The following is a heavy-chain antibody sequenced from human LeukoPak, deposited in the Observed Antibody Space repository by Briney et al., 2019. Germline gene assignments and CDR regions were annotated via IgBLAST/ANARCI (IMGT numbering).Heavy chain of an antibody. CDR1: GFTLGNYA. Sequence: PGRSLRLSCEASGFTLGNYAMHWVRQASGKGLEWVTNISFDGKNKHYVGSVKGRFTISRDNSKNTLYLQMSTLRPEDTAVYYCTRGPATDYYDTSGYCDYWGQGTLVSVSS. CDR3: TRGPATDYYDTSGYCDY. J-gene: IGHJ4*02. CDR2: ISFDGKNK. V-gene: IGHV3-30*15. D-gene: IGHD3-22*01.